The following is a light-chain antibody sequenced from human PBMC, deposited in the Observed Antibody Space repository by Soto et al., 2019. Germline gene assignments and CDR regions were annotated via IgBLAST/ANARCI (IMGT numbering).Light chain of an antibody. CDR1: QDISRY. CDR3: QHFNSYPLT. V-gene: IGKV1-9*01. CDR2: GAS. J-gene: IGKJ5*01. Sequence: DIQLTQSPSFLSASVGDRVTITCRASQDISRYLAWYQQKPGKAPKLLIHGASTLQNGAPSRFSGSGSGTEFTLTISSLQPEEYATYYCQHFNSYPLTFGQGTRLEIK.